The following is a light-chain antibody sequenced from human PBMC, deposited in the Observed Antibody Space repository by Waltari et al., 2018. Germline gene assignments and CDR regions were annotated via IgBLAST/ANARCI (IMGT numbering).Light chain of an antibody. CDR3: HAAADNNWF. V-gene: IGLV3-27*01. J-gene: IGLJ2*01. CDR1: VLAEKY. Sequence: YDLTQPFSVSVSPGQTATITCSGDVLAEKYVRWFQQKPGQAPTLILYKDTERPSGIPVRLSGSSSGSTVTLTIRGALLEDEADYHCHAAADNNWFFGGGTKLTVL. CDR2: KDT.